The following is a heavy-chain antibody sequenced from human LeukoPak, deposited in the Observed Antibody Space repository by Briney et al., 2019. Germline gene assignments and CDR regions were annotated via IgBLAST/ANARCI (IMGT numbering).Heavy chain of an antibody. CDR1: GGSISSYY. V-gene: IGHV4-59*01. CDR2: IYYSGST. D-gene: IGHD3-22*01. CDR3: ARDRRLGYYDSSGYSLQYWYFDL. Sequence: SETLSLTCTVPGGSISSYYWSWIRQPPGKGLEWIGYIYYSGSTNYNPSLKSRVTISVDTSKNQFSLKLSSVTAADTAVYYCARDRRLGYYDSSGYSLQYWYFDLWGRGTLVTVSS. J-gene: IGHJ2*01.